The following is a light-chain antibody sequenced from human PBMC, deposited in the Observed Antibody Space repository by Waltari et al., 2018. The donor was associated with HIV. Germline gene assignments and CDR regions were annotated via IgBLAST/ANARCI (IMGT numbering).Light chain of an antibody. V-gene: IGLV1-47*01. CDR3: ASWDDSLSAWL. CDR1: SSNIGSNH. CDR2: RNN. Sequence: QTVLTQPPSASETPGRPITISCSGSSSNIGSNHAYWYVQLPHTAPKLLIYRNNQRPSGVPGRFSGSKSGTSASLAISDLQSDDDADYYCASWDDSLSAWLFGGGTKLTVL. J-gene: IGLJ3*02.